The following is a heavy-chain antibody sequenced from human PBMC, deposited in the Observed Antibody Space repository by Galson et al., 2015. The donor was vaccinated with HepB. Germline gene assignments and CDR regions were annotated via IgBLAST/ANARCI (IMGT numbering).Heavy chain of an antibody. D-gene: IGHD2-21*02. CDR1: GFTFSSYA. J-gene: IGHJ3*02. V-gene: IGHV3-64D*06. Sequence: SLRLSCAASGFTFSSYAMHWVRQAPGKGLEYVSAISSNGGSTYYADSVKGRFTISRDNSKNTLYLQMSSLRAEDTAVYYCVKEALAYCGGDCYSDIWGQGTMVTVSS. CDR2: ISSNGGST. CDR3: VKEALAYCGGDCYSDI.